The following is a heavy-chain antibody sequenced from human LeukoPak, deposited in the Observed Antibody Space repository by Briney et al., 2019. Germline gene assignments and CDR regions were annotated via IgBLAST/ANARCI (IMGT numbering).Heavy chain of an antibody. V-gene: IGHV6-1*01. CDR1: GDSVSSKNGA. CDR2: TYYRSKWYN. D-gene: IGHD6-19*01. J-gene: IGHJ4*02. CDR3: ARDFGTTGWHTFDY. Sequence: SQTLSLTCVVSGDSVSSKNGAWNWLRQSPSRGLEWLGRTYYRSKWYNDIAESMEGRMTISQDTSKNQYSLHLNSVTPDDTDVYYCARDFGTTGWHTFDYWGQGTLVTVSS.